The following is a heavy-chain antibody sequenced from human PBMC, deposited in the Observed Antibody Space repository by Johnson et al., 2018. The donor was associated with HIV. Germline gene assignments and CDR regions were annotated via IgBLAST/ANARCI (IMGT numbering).Heavy chain of an antibody. Sequence: VHLVESGGGVVQPGKSLRLSCAASGFTFSYYGMHWVRQAPGKGLEWVSGINWNGGSTGYADSVKGRFTISRDNAKNSLYLQMNSLRAEDTALYYCARRRRYGAFDIWGQGTMVTVSS. CDR1: GFTFSYYG. CDR2: INWNGGST. J-gene: IGHJ3*02. CDR3: ARRRRYGAFDI. V-gene: IGHV3-20*04. D-gene: IGHD4-17*01.